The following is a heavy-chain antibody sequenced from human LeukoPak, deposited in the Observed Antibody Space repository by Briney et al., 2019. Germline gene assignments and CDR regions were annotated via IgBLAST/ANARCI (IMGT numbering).Heavy chain of an antibody. D-gene: IGHD3-10*01. CDR3: AGSASYFPN. V-gene: IGHV4-39*01. J-gene: IGHJ4*02. Sequence: SETLSLTCTVSGGSISSSSYYWGWIRQPPWKGLEWIGSIYYSGSTYYNPSLKSRVTISVDTSKNQFSLKLSSVTAADTAVYYCAGSASYFPNWGQGTLVTVSS. CDR1: GGSISSSSYY. CDR2: IYYSGST.